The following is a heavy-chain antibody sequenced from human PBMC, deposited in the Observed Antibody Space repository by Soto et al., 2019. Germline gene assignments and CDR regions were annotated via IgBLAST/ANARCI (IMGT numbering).Heavy chain of an antibody. J-gene: IGHJ6*02. CDR1: GYSFTAYG. V-gene: IGHV1-18*01. Sequence: QVQVVQSGDEVKETGASVRVSCKTSGYSFTAYGISWVRQAPGQGLEWMGWISCYNGKTKYAQKVQGRATMTTDTSTSTADMEVRSLRSDDTAIYYCARDAPPPELRFLEWHNYDYNGMDVWGQGTTVTVSS. CDR2: ISCYNGKT. CDR3: ARDAPPPELRFLEWHNYDYNGMDV. D-gene: IGHD3-3*01.